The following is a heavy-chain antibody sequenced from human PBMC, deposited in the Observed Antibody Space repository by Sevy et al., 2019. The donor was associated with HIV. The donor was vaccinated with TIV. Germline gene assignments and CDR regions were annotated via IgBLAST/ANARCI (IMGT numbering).Heavy chain of an antibody. J-gene: IGHJ4*02. CDR3: VRGPNGGYLLYYFDN. CDR1: GGTFSSYA. D-gene: IGHD2-15*01. CDR2: MIPMFGTA. Sequence: ASVKVTCKASGGTFSSYAISWVRQAPGQGLEWLGGMIPMFGTANYAPKFQGRDIITADESTSTVYMELSSLKSGETVVYYCVRGPNGGYLLYYFDNWGQGTLVTVSS. V-gene: IGHV1-69*13.